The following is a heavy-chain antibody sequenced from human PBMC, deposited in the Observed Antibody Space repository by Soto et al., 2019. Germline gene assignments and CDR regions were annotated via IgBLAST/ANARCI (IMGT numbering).Heavy chain of an antibody. D-gene: IGHD1-26*01. CDR3: ARGSGSYPDYYYYCGMDV. CDR2: VIPIFGTA. Sequence: QVQLVQSGAEVKKPGSSVKVSCKASGGTFSSYAISWVRQAPGQGLEWMGGVIPIFGTANYAQKFKGRVTITADESTSMAYMELSSLRSEDTAVYYCARGSGSYPDYYYYCGMDVWGQGTTVTVSS. J-gene: IGHJ6*02. V-gene: IGHV1-69*01. CDR1: GGTFSSYA.